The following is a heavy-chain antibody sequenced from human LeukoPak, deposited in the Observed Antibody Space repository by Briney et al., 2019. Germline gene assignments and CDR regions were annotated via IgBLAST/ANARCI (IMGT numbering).Heavy chain of an antibody. D-gene: IGHD2-15*01. V-gene: IGHV3-7*01. CDR3: ARDPGWSSFDI. CDR2: MKEDGSVK. J-gene: IGHJ3*02. CDR1: GFPFSSYW. Sequence: GGSLRLSRVASGFPFSSYWMSWVRQAPGKGLEFVANMKEDGSVKNYVDSVKGRFTISRDNAENSVYLQMSSLRAEDTALYYCARDPGWSSFDIWGQGAMVTVSS.